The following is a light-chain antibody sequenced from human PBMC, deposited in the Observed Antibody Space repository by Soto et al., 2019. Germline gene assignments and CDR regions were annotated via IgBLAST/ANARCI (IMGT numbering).Light chain of an antibody. J-gene: IGLJ2*01. Sequence: QSVLTQPPSASGTPGQRVTISCSGSSSNIGSNTVNWYQQLPLASPKLLIYSNSQRPSWVPARCSCSKSGTSASLAISGLQSEDEADYYCAAGDDSLNGVVFGGGTKLTVL. CDR3: AAGDDSLNGVV. CDR2: SNS. CDR1: SSNIGSNT. V-gene: IGLV1-44*01.